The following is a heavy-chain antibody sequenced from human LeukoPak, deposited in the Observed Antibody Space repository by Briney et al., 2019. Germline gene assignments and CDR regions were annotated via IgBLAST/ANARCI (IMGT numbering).Heavy chain of an antibody. Sequence: GGSLRLSRAASGFTFSSYWMSWVRQAPGKGLERVANIKQDGSEKYYVDSVKGRFTISRDNAKNSLYLQMNSLRAEDTAVYYCARDGYSSGWTSYYYYYMDVWSKGTTVTISS. J-gene: IGHJ6*03. CDR1: GFTFSSYW. D-gene: IGHD6-19*01. CDR3: ARDGYSSGWTSYYYYYMDV. V-gene: IGHV3-7*01. CDR2: IKQDGSEK.